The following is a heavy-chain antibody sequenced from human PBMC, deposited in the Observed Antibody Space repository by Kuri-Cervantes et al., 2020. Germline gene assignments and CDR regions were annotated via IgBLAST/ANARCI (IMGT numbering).Heavy chain of an antibody. Sequence: GESLKISCAASGFTFSSYDMHRVRQATGKGLEWVSAIGTAGDTYYPGSVKGRFTISRENAKNSLYLQMNSLRAGDTAVYYCARGPITGNRFDYWGQGTLVTVSS. V-gene: IGHV3-13*01. J-gene: IGHJ4*02. CDR1: GFTFSSYD. D-gene: IGHD1-20*01. CDR3: ARGPITGNRFDY. CDR2: IGTAGDT.